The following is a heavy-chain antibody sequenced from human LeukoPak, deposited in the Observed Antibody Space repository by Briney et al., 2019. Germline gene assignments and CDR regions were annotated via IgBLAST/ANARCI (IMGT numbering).Heavy chain of an antibody. V-gene: IGHV3-21*01. J-gene: IGHJ4*02. CDR3: ARGGYGSGSYYIVDY. CDR1: GFTFSSYS. Sequence: GGSLRLSCAASGFTFSSYSMNWVRQAPGKGLEWVSSISSSSSYIYYADSVKGRFAISRDNAKNSLYLQMNSLRAEDTAAYYCARGGYGSGSYYIVDYWGQGTLVTVSS. CDR2: ISSSSSYI. D-gene: IGHD3-10*01.